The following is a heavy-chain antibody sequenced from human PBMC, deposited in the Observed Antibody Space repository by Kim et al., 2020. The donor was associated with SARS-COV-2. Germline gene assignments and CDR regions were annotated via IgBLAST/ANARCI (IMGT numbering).Heavy chain of an antibody. D-gene: IGHD3-10*01. CDR2: IDYSGET. CDR3: AGKFGRQGPFFSY. J-gene: IGHJ4*02. Sequence: SETLSLTCVVSGYSIDNSNFWAWIRQPPGKGLEWIGYIDYSGETYFNPSLKSRVTMSVDTSKNQFSLKVTSVTAGDTAMYYCAGKFGRQGPFFSYWGRGT. CDR1: GYSIDNSNF. V-gene: IGHV4-28*01.